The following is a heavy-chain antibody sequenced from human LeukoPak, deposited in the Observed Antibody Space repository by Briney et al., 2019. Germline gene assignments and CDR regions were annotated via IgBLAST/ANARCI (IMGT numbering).Heavy chain of an antibody. J-gene: IGHJ1*01. D-gene: IGHD2-2*01. CDR2: IHNSGTS. CDR3: AREYCSSTGCDSYFQY. V-gene: IGHV4-59*01. CDR1: DDSISDYY. Sequence: SETLSLTCTVSDDSISDYYRGWVRQPPGKGLEWIGYIHNSGTSTYNLSLKSRVTISADTSKNQFSLKLSSVTAADTAVYYCAREYCSSTGCDSYFQYWGQGTLVTVSS.